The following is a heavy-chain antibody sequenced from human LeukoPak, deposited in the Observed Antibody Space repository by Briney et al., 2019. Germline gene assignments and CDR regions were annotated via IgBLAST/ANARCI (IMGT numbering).Heavy chain of an antibody. V-gene: IGHV3-21*01. D-gene: IGHD5-12*01. J-gene: IGHJ3*02. Sequence: GGSLRLSCAASGFTFSSHSMNWVRQAPGKGLEWVSSISSSSSYIYYADSVKGRFTISRDNAKNSLYLQMNSLRAEDTAVYYCATPLRRDDFDIWGQGTMVTVSS. CDR1: GFTFSSHS. CDR2: ISSSSSYI. CDR3: ATPLRRDDFDI.